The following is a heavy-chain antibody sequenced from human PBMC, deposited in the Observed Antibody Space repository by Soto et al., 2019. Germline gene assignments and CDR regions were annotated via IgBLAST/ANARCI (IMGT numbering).Heavy chain of an antibody. V-gene: IGHV4-39*01. Sequence: QLQLQESGPGLVKPSETLSLTCTVSGGSIDRSNYYWDWIRQPPGKGLEWIGTTYYNGNAYYNPSPKSRVTMAVDTSKNQFSLKLISVTAADTAVYYCAGHFVAVVIKGWGYWGQGTLVTVSS. CDR2: TYYNGNA. CDR1: GGSIDRSNYY. CDR3: AGHFVAVVIKGWGY. D-gene: IGHD3-22*01. J-gene: IGHJ4*02.